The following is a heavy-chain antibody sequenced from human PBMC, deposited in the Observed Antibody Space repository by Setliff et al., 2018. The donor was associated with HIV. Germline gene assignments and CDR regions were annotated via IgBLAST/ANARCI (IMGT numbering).Heavy chain of an antibody. D-gene: IGHD6-19*01. CDR3: ARLGSAWSDSYYYAMDV. V-gene: IGHV1-69*05. CDR2: IIPLFGTT. Sequence: SVKVSCKASGDTFSNYAITWVRQAPGQGLEWMGGIIPLFGTTNYAHNFQGRLTITTDQIMSIAYMELTSLRSEDTAVYYCARLGSAWSDSYYYAMDVWGQGTTVTVS. J-gene: IGHJ6*02. CDR1: GDTFSNYA.